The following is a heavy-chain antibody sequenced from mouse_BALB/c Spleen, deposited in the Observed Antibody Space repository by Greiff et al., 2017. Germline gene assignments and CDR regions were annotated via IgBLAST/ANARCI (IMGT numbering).Heavy chain of an antibody. J-gene: IGHJ4*01. Sequence: EVQGVESGPELVKPGASVKMSCKASGYTFTSYVMHWVKQKPGQGLEWIGYINPYNDGTKYNEKFKGKARLTSDKSSSTAYMELSSLTSEDSAVYYCARRGRFPYAMDYWGQGTSVTVSS. CDR1: GYTFTSYV. CDR2: INPYNDGT. V-gene: IGHV1-14*01. CDR3: ARRGRFPYAMDY.